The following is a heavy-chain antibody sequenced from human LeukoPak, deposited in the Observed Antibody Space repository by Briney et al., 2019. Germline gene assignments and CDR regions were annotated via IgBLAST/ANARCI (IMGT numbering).Heavy chain of an antibody. CDR2: IYTSGST. V-gene: IGHV4-61*02. CDR3: ARGIAVRGVIFPYYYYYYMDV. CDR1: GGSINSGSYY. D-gene: IGHD3-10*01. Sequence: PSETLSLTCTVSGGSINSGSYYWSWIRQPAGKGLEWSGRIYTSGSTKYHPSLKSRVTISVDTSKNQFSLQLNSVTPEDTAVYYCARGIAVRGVIFPYYYYYYMDVWGKGTTVTISS. J-gene: IGHJ6*03.